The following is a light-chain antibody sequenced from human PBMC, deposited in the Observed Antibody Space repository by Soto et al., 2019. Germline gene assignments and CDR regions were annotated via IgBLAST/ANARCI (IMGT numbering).Light chain of an antibody. V-gene: IGKV4-1*01. CDR3: QQYYSIPWT. Sequence: DIVMTQSPDSLAVSLGERATINCKSSQNILYSSNNKNYLAWYQHKLGQPPRLLIYWASTRDSGVPVRFSGSESGTDFTLTINRLQPEDVAVYYCQQYYSIPWTFGQGTKVEIK. J-gene: IGKJ1*01. CDR2: WAS. CDR1: QNILYSSNNKNY.